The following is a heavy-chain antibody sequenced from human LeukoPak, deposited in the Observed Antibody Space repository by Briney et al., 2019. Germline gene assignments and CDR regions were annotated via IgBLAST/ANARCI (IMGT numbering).Heavy chain of an antibody. CDR3: AKDREKPSQFDY. J-gene: IGHJ4*02. Sequence: GSLRLSCAASGFLFSDYWMAWVRQAPGKGLDWMANINEDGSVTYYVDSVKGRFTISRDNSKNTLFLQMTSLRVEDTAVYYCAKDREKPSQFDYWGQGTLVTVSS. CDR2: INEDGSVT. D-gene: IGHD1-26*01. V-gene: IGHV3-7*01. CDR1: GFLFSDYW.